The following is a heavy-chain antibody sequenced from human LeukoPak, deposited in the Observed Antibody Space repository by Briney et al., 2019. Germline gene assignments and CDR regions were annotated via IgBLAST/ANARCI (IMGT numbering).Heavy chain of an antibody. CDR1: GYTFTSYA. V-gene: IGHV1-2*06. J-gene: IGHJ4*02. CDR2: INPNSGGT. Sequence: ASVKVSCKASGYTFTSYAMHWVRQAPGQGLEWMGRINPNSGGTNYAQKFQGRVTMTRDTSISTAYMELSRLRSDDTAVYYCARLSGYSYGFNYWGQGTLVTVSS. D-gene: IGHD5-18*01. CDR3: ARLSGYSYGFNY.